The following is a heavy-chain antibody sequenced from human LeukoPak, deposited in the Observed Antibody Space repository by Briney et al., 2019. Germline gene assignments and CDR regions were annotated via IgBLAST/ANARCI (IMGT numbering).Heavy chain of an antibody. J-gene: IGHJ6*03. CDR1: GGSFSGYY. D-gene: IGHD3-3*01. V-gene: IGHV4-34*01. CDR2: INHSGST. Sequence: PSETLSLTCAVYGGSFSGYYWSWIRQPPGKGLEWIGEINHSGSTNYNPSLKSRVTISVDTSKNQFSLKLSSVTAADTAVYYCARVSGSRYYYYYMDVWGKGTAVTVSS. CDR3: ARVSGSRYYYYYMDV.